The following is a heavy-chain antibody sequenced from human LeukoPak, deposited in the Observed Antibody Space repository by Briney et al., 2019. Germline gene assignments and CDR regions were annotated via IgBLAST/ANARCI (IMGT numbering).Heavy chain of an antibody. D-gene: IGHD1-26*01. Sequence: GGSLRLSCATFGLTFTEAWMSWFRQAPGKGLEWVGRIKSKIDGETSDYAAPVQGRFTILRDDSKNILYLQMNSLKIEDTAVYYCATDPGEWEPIWGQGTMVTVSS. CDR3: ATDPGEWEPI. J-gene: IGHJ3*02. V-gene: IGHV3-15*01. CDR1: GLTFTEAW. CDR2: IKSKIDGETS.